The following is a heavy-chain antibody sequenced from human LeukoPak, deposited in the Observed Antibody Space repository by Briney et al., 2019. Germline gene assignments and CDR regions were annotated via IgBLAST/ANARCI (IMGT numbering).Heavy chain of an antibody. CDR2: IYHSGST. CDR3: AREVTGDSPFDY. J-gene: IGHJ4*02. CDR1: GYSISSGYY. Sequence: SETPSLTCTVSGYSISSGYYWGWIRQPPGKGLEWIGSIYHSGSTNYNPSLKSRVTISVDTSKNQFSLKLSSVTAADTAVYYCAREVTGDSPFDYWGQGTLVTVSS. V-gene: IGHV4-38-2*02. D-gene: IGHD7-27*01.